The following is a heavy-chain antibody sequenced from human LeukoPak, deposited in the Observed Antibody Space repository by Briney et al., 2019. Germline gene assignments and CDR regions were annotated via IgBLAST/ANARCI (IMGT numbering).Heavy chain of an antibody. J-gene: IGHJ4*02. Sequence: GASVKVSCKASGYTFTSYGISWVRQAPGQGLEWMGIINPSGGSTSYAQKFQGRVTMTRDMSTSTVYMELSSLRSEDTAVYYCARGRGAEPNDYWGQGTLVTVSS. CDR1: GYTFTSYG. CDR3: ARGRGAEPNDY. D-gene: IGHD1-14*01. V-gene: IGHV1-46*01. CDR2: INPSGGST.